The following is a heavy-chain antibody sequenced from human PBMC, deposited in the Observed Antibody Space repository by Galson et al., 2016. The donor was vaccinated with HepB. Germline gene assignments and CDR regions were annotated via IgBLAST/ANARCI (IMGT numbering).Heavy chain of an antibody. CDR3: AKDLDSSGWYEGVY. D-gene: IGHD6-19*01. CDR1: GFTFSSYA. J-gene: IGHJ4*02. V-gene: IGHV3-23*01. CDR2: ISIFGDNT. Sequence: SLRLSCAASGFTFSSYAMNWVYQAPGRGLEWVATISIFGDNTHYADSVKGRFTVSRDNSKSTFYLHMHSLRVEDTAIYHCAKDLDSSGWYEGVYWGQGTLVTVSS.